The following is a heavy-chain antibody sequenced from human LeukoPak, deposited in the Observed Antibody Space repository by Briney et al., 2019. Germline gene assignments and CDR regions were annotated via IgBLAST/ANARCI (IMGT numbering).Heavy chain of an antibody. D-gene: IGHD2-21*01. CDR1: GFTFSSYE. Sequence: GGSLRLSCAASGFTFSSYEMNWVRQAPGKGLEWVSYISSSGSTIYYADSVKGRFTISRDNAKNSLYLQMNSLRVEDTGVYYCARLLNNMRALSFWFDSWGQGTQVTVSS. V-gene: IGHV3-48*03. CDR3: ARLLNNMRALSFWFDS. CDR2: ISSSGSTI. J-gene: IGHJ5*01.